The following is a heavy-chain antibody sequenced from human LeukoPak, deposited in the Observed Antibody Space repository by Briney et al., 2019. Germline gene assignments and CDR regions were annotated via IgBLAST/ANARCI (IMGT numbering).Heavy chain of an antibody. CDR3: AKDREWELLYPRQFDY. Sequence: QTGGSLRLSCAASGFTFSSYAMSWVRQAPGKGLEWVSAISGSGGSTYYADSVKGRFTISRDNSKNTLYLQMNSLRAEDTAVYYCAKDREWELLYPRQFDYWGQGTLVTVSS. D-gene: IGHD1-26*01. CDR1: GFTFSSYA. V-gene: IGHV3-23*01. J-gene: IGHJ4*02. CDR2: ISGSGGST.